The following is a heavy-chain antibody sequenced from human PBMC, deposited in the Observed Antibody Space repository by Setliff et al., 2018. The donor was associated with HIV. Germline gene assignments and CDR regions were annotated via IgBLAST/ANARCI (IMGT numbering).Heavy chain of an antibody. CDR2: VHHTGTT. D-gene: IGHD2-2*01. Sequence: PSETLSLTCTVSGGSISGYYWSWIRQAPGKGLEWIGDVHHTGTTYLNPSLKSRITISVDTSKNQFSLKLGFVTAADTAVYHCARGESSTWDLAEHFQHWGHGTLVTVSS. J-gene: IGHJ1*01. V-gene: IGHV4-59*12. CDR3: ARGESSTWDLAEHFQH. CDR1: GGSISGYY.